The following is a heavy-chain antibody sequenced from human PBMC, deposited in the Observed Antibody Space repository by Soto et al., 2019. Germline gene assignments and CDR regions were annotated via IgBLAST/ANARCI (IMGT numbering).Heavy chain of an antibody. J-gene: IGHJ6*02. D-gene: IGHD1-26*01. CDR2: ISYDGSNK. V-gene: IGHV3-30-3*01. Sequence: GGSLRLSCAASGFTFSSYAMHWVRQAPGKGLEWVAVISYDGSNKYYADSVKGRFTISRDNSKNTLYLQMNSLRAEDTAVYYCARGYGSGYYYYYYGMDVWGQGTTVTVSS. CDR3: ARGYGSGYYYYYYGMDV. CDR1: GFTFSSYA.